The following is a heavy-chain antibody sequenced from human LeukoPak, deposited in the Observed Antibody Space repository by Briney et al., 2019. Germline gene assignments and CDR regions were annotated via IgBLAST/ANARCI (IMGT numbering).Heavy chain of an antibody. V-gene: IGHV3-21*01. Sequence: GGSLRLSCASSGFTFSRYSMIWVRQAPGKGLEGVSSLSSSRCYIYYADSVKGGSTISRDNAKNSLYLQMNSLRAEDTAVYYCARDWPLDSYDAFDIWGQGTMVTVSS. CDR2: LSSSRCYI. CDR3: ARDWPLDSYDAFDI. CDR1: GFTFSRYS. J-gene: IGHJ3*02.